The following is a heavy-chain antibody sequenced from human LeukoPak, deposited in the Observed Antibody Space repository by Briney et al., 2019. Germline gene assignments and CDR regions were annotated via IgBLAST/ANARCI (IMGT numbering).Heavy chain of an antibody. V-gene: IGHV3-74*01. CDR3: ARDQPWGVANY. CDR1: GFTFSNYY. J-gene: IGHJ4*02. Sequence: GGSLRLSCAASGFTFSNYYMHWVRQAPGKGLVWVSRINGDGSSTTYADSVKGRFTISRDNAKNTVYLQMNSLRGEDTAVYYCARDQPWGVANYWGQGTLVTVSS. CDR2: INGDGSST. D-gene: IGHD3-10*01.